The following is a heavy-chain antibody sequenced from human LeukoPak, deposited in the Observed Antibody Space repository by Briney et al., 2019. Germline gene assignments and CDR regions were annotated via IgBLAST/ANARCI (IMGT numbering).Heavy chain of an antibody. CDR3: ARGGGSSWYFFYYHGMDV. CDR1: GGSISSGGYY. CDR2: IYYSGST. V-gene: IGHV4-31*03. D-gene: IGHD6-13*01. J-gene: IGHJ6*02. Sequence: PSQTLSLTRTVSGGSISSGGYYWSWIRQHPGKGLEWIGYIYYSGSTYYNPSLKSRVTISVDTSKNQFSLKLSSVTAADTAVYYCARGGGSSWYFFYYHGMDVWGQGTTVTVSS.